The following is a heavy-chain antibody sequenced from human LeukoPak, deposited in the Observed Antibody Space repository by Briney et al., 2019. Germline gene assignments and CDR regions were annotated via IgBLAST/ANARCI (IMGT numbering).Heavy chain of an antibody. J-gene: IGHJ3*02. CDR3: ARDIGYVNAFDI. Sequence: ASVTVSFKASGYTFTGYYMHWVRQAPGQGLEWMGWINPNSGGTNYAQKFQGRVTMTRDTSISTAYMELSRLRSDDTAVYYCARDIGYVNAFDIWGQGTMVTVSS. D-gene: IGHD5-12*01. CDR1: GYTFTGYY. V-gene: IGHV1-2*02. CDR2: INPNSGGT.